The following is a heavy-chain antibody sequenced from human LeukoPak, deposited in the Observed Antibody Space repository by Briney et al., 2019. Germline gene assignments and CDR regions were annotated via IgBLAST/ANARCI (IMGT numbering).Heavy chain of an antibody. CDR1: GFTFSDYY. J-gene: IGHJ5*02. D-gene: IGHD3-10*01. V-gene: IGHV3-11*01. CDR3: ARVPYYGSGKAWFDP. CDR2: ISSSGSTI. Sequence: GGSLRLSCAASGFTFSDYYMSWIRQAPGKGLEWVSYISSSGSTIYYADSVKGRFTISRDNAKNSLYLQMNSLRAEDTAVYYCARVPYYGSGKAWFDPWGQGTLVTVSS.